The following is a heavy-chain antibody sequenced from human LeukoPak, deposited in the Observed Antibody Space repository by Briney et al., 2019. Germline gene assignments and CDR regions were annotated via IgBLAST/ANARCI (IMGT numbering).Heavy chain of an antibody. CDR1: GFTFSSHW. V-gene: IGHV3-7*03. CDR2: IKHDGSEK. CDR3: ARDNFDWRPLDC. D-gene: IGHD3-9*01. J-gene: IGHJ4*02. Sequence: GGSLRLSCAGSGFTFSSHWMTWVRQTPGKGLEWVASIKHDGSEKNYVDSVKGRFTISRDNAKNSLYVEMNNPRGEDTAVYYCARDNFDWRPLDCWGQGTLVTVSS.